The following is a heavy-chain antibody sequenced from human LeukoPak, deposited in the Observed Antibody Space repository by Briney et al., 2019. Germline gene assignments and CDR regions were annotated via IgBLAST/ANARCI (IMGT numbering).Heavy chain of an antibody. Sequence: ASVKVSCKASGYTFTSYAMNWVRQAPGQGLECMGWINTNTGNPTYAQGFTGRFVFSLDTSVSTAYLQISSLKAEDTAVYYCARVVGCGGDCYSGISDYWGQGTLVTVSS. D-gene: IGHD2-21*02. J-gene: IGHJ4*02. CDR3: ARVVGCGGDCYSGISDY. V-gene: IGHV7-4-1*02. CDR1: GYTFTSYA. CDR2: INTNTGNP.